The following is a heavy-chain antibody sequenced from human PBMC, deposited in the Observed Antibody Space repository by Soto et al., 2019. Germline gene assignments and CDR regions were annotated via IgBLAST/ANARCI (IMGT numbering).Heavy chain of an antibody. J-gene: IGHJ3*02. CDR2: IYYSGST. Sequence: PSETLSLTCTVSGGSISSYYWSWIRQPPGKGLEWIGYIYYSGSTNYNPSLKSRVTISVDTSKNQFSLKLSSVTAADTAVYYCARVTAQDAFEIWGQGTMVTVSS. V-gene: IGHV4-59*01. CDR3: ARVTAQDAFEI. CDR1: GGSISSYY.